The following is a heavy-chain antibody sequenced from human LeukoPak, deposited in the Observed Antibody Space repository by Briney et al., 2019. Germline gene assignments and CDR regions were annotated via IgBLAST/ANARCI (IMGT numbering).Heavy chain of an antibody. CDR2: IIPIFGTA. D-gene: IGHD2-2*01. CDR3: ARGQISTSSYGPYYFDY. Sequence: SVKVSCKASGGTFSSYAISWVRQAPGQGLEWMGGIIPIFGTANYAQKFQGRVTITADESTSTAYMELSSLRSEDTAVYYCARGQISTSSYGPYYFDYWGQGTLVTVSS. J-gene: IGHJ4*02. CDR1: GGTFSSYA. V-gene: IGHV1-69*01.